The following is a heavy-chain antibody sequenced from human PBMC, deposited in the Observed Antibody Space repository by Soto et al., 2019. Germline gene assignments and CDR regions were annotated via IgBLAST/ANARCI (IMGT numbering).Heavy chain of an antibody. CDR2: TGAYNGNR. CDR1: GYTFSTYG. Sequence: GASVKVSCKASGYTFSTYGISWVRQAPGQGLEWMGWTGAYNGNRNYEQKFQGRVIVSTDTSTSTAYMELRSLRSDDTAVYYCARGGGIYSSAWPIDYWGQGTLVTVSS. D-gene: IGHD6-25*01. J-gene: IGHJ4*02. CDR3: ARGGGIYSSAWPIDY. V-gene: IGHV1-18*04.